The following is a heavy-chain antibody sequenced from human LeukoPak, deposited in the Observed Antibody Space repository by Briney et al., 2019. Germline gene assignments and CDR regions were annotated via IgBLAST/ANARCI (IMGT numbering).Heavy chain of an antibody. CDR2: ISSSSSYI. D-gene: IGHD3-3*01. Sequence: GGSLRLSCAASGFTFSGYSMNWVRQAPGKGLEWVSSISSSSSYIYYADSVKGRFTISRDNAKNSLYLQMNSLRAEDTAVYYCARDGVDGDYPDYWGQGTLVTVSP. V-gene: IGHV3-21*01. CDR1: GFTFSGYS. CDR3: ARDGVDGDYPDY. J-gene: IGHJ4*02.